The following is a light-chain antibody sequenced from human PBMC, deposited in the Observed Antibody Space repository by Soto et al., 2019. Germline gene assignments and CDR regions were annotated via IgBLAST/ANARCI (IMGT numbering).Light chain of an antibody. J-gene: IGLJ7*01. CDR1: THDVGSYNL. CDR2: EDT. Sequence: QSVLTQPASVSGSPGQSITISCTGATHDVGSYNLVSWYQQHPGKAPKLLIYEDTKRPSGVSNRFSGSKSGNTASLTISCLQPEDEADYYCCSYAGNYVVFGGGTQLTVL. V-gene: IGLV2-23*01. CDR3: CSYAGNYVV.